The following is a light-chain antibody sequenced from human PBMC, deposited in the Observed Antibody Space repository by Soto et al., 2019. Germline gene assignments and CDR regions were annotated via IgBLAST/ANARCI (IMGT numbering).Light chain of an antibody. J-gene: IGLJ1*01. CDR2: EGN. CDR1: SSDVGSYNL. V-gene: IGLV2-23*01. CDR3: CSYAGTNTFV. Sequence: QSALTQPASVSGSPGQSITISCTGTSSDVGSYNLVSWYQQHPGKAPKLMIYEGNKRPSGVSNRFSGSKSANTASLTISGLQTEDEADYYFCSYAGTNTFVFGTGTKGTVL.